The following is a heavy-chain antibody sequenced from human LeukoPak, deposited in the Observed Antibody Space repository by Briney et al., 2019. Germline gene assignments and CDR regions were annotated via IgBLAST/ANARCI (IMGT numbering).Heavy chain of an antibody. CDR2: IKQDGSEK. CDR3: ASFWDQLLSPTDY. J-gene: IGHJ4*02. D-gene: IGHD2-2*01. CDR1: GFTFSSYW. V-gene: IGHV3-7*01. Sequence: GGSLRLSCAASGFTFSSYWMSWVRQAPGKGLEWVANIKQDGSEKYYVDSVKGRFTISRDNAKNSLYLQMNSLRAEDTAVYYCASFWDQLLSPTDYWGQGTLVTVSS.